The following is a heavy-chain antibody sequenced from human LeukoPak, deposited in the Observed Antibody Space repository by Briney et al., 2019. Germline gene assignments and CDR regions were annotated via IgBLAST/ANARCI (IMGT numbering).Heavy chain of an antibody. CDR1: GGTFSSYA. CDR2: IIPIFGTA. Sequence: ASVKVSCKASGGTFSSYAISWVRQAPGQGLEWMGGIIPIFGTANYAQKFQGRVTITADESTSTAYMELSSLRSEDTAVYYCARGSPYSSIVGAALDYWGQGTLVTVSS. D-gene: IGHD1-26*01. CDR3: ARGSPYSSIVGAALDY. V-gene: IGHV1-69*13. J-gene: IGHJ4*02.